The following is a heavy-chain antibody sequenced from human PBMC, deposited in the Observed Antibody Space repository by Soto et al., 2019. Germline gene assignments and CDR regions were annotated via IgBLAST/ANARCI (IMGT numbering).Heavy chain of an antibody. Sequence: ASVKVSCKASGYTFTSYGISWVRQAPGQGLEWMGWISAYNGNTNYAQKLQGRVTMTTDTSTSTAYMELRSLRSDDTAVYYCARVWGGGHDYGYSYYYYYMDVWGKGTTVTVSS. J-gene: IGHJ6*03. CDR1: GYTFTSYG. CDR3: ARVWGGGHDYGYSYYYYYMDV. D-gene: IGHD4-17*01. CDR2: ISAYNGNT. V-gene: IGHV1-18*01.